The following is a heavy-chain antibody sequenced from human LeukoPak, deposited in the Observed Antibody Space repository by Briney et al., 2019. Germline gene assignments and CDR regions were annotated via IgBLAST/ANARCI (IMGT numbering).Heavy chain of an antibody. D-gene: IGHD3-22*01. Sequence: SQTLSLTCTVSGGSISSGGYYWSWIRQHPGKGLEWIGYIYYSGSTYYNPSLKSRVTISVDMSKNQFSLKLSSVTAADTAVYYCARDRVDSSGYYYDYWGQGTLVTVSS. CDR1: GGSISSGGYY. CDR3: ARDRVDSSGYYYDY. V-gene: IGHV4-31*03. J-gene: IGHJ4*02. CDR2: IYYSGST.